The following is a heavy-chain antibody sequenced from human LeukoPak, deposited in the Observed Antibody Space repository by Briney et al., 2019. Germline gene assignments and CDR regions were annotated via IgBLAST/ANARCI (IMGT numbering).Heavy chain of an antibody. Sequence: PGGSLRLSCAASGFTFSDYYMSWIRQAPGKGLEWVSYISSSGSTIYYADSVKGRFTISRDNAKNSLYLQMNSLRAEDTAVYYCARDADVVVPAAIHPYYYYGMDVWGQGITVTVSS. V-gene: IGHV3-11*01. CDR2: ISSSGSTI. CDR1: GFTFSDYY. CDR3: ARDADVVVPAAIHPYYYYGMDV. J-gene: IGHJ6*02. D-gene: IGHD2-2*02.